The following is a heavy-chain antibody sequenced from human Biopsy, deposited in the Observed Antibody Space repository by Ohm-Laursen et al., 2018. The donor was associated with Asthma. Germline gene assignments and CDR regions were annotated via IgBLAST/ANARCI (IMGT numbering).Heavy chain of an antibody. CDR2: IYYNGRT. CDR1: GGSISSSSYY. V-gene: IGHV4-39*02. J-gene: IGHJ3*02. D-gene: IGHD1-1*01. Sequence: SQTLSLTCTVSGGSISSSSYYWGWIRQPPGKGLEWIGSIYYNGRTYYNPSLKSRVTISVDTSKKQLSLQLSSVTAADTAVYYCARDGGLTSCPGTFHIWGQGTMVTVSS. CDR3: ARDGGLTSCPGTFHI.